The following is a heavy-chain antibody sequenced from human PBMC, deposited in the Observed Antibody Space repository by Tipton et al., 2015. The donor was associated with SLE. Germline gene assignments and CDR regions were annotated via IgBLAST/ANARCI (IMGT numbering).Heavy chain of an antibody. D-gene: IGHD3-10*01. V-gene: IGHV4-59*01. J-gene: IGHJ1*01. CDR2: IYYSGST. CDR3: ARARGRGYFQH. CDR1: GGSISSYY. Sequence: TLSLTCTVSGGSISSYYWSWIRQPPGKGLEWIGYIYYSGSTNCNPSLKSRVTISVDTSKNQFSLKLSSVTAADTAVYYCARARGRGYFQHWCQGTLVTVSS.